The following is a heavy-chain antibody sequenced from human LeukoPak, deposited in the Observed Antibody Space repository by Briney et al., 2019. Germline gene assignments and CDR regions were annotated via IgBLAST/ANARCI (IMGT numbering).Heavy chain of an antibody. D-gene: IGHD2-2*01. V-gene: IGHV1-8*03. CDR2: MNPNSGNT. J-gene: IGHJ4*02. CDR1: GYTFTGYY. CDR3: ARGGVGVVVGTGFDY. Sequence: ASVKVSCKASGYTFTGYYMHWVRQAPGQGLEWMGWMNPNSGNTGYAQKFQGRVTITRNTSISTAYMELSSLRSEDTAVYYCARGGVGVVVGTGFDYWGQGTLVTVSS.